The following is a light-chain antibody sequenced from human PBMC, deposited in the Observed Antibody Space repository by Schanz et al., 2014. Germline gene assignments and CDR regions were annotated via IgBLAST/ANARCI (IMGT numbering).Light chain of an antibody. J-gene: IGLJ3*02. V-gene: IGLV2-8*01. CDR2: EVV. CDR1: SSDIGGYNY. CDR3: CSYAGSSWV. Sequence: QSALTQPPSASGSPGQSVTISCTGTSSDIGGYNYVSWYQQHPGKAPKLILFEVVKRPTGVPDRFSGSKSGDTASLTISGLQAEDEADYYCCSYAGSSWVFGGGTKLTVL.